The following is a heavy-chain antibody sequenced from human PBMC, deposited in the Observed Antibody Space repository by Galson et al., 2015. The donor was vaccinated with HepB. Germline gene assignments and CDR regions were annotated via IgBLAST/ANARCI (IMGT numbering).Heavy chain of an antibody. J-gene: IGHJ4*02. V-gene: IGHV1-3*01. D-gene: IGHD3-3*01. CDR3: ARDHLDYDFWSGRRRWLGAHDY. CDR2: INAGNDNT. CDR1: GYTFTSYA. Sequence: SVKVSCKASGYTFTSYAMHWVRQAPGQRLEWMGWINAGNDNTKYSQKFQGRVTITRDTSASTAYMELSSLRSEDTAVYYCARDHLDYDFWSGRRRWLGAHDYWGQGTLVTVSS.